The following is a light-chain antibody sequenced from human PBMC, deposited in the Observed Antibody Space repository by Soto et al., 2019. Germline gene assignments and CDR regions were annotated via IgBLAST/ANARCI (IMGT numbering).Light chain of an antibody. V-gene: IGKV1-9*01. CDR1: QGISSY. Sequence: IQLTQSPSSLSASVGDRVTITCRASQGISSYLAWYQQKPGKAPKLLIYAASTLQSRVPSRFSGSGSVTDFTLPITNPQPEDFATYYYQQLNIYPLPFCGGAKGESK. CDR3: QQLNIYPLP. J-gene: IGKJ4*01. CDR2: AAS.